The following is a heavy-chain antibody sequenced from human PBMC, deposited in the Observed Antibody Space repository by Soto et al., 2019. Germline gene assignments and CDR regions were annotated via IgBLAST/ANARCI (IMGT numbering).Heavy chain of an antibody. D-gene: IGHD6-13*01. CDR2: ISYDGSNK. CDR1: GFTFSSYG. J-gene: IGHJ4*02. Sequence: QVQLVESGGGVVQPGRSLRLSCAASGFTFSSYGMHWVRQAPGKGLEWVAVISYDGSNKYYADSVKGRFTISRDNSKNTLYLQMNSLRAEDTAVYYCVKVQYRYSSHDPVDYWGQGTLVTVSS. V-gene: IGHV3-30*18. CDR3: VKVQYRYSSHDPVDY.